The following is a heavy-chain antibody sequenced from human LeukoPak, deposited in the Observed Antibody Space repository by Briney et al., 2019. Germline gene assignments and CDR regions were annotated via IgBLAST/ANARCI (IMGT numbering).Heavy chain of an antibody. D-gene: IGHD3-22*01. V-gene: IGHV1-69*05. Sequence: ASVKVSCKASGGTFSSYAISWVRQAPGQGLEWMGGIIPIFGTANYAQKFKGRVTMTTDETTSTAYMELSSLRSEDTAVYYCAIYYYDSSGYYHPYFDYWGQGTLVTVSS. CDR1: GGTFSSYA. CDR2: IIPIFGTA. J-gene: IGHJ4*02. CDR3: AIYYYDSSGYYHPYFDY.